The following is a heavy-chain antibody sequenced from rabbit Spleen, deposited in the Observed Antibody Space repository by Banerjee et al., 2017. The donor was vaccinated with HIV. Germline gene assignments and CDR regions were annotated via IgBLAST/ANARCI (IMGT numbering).Heavy chain of an antibody. Sequence: QEQLVESGGGLVKPEGSLKLSCTASGFSFSNKAVMCWVRQAPGKGLEWIACINTATGKDVYASWAKGRFTISKTSSTTVTLQMTSLTAADTATYFCARDLVGVIGWNFNLWGPGTLVTVS. J-gene: IGHJ4*01. CDR3: ARDLVGVIGWNFNL. CDR2: INTATGKD. CDR1: GFSFSNKAV. V-gene: IGHV1S45*01. D-gene: IGHD1-1*01.